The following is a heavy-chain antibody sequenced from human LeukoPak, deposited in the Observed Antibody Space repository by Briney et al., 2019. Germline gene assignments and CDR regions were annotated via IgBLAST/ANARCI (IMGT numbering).Heavy chain of an antibody. CDR3: ARHPTIAVSTSSPETTDY. CDR1: GGSISSSSYY. D-gene: IGHD1-1*01. V-gene: IGHV4-39*01. CDR2: IYYSGST. J-gene: IGHJ4*02. Sequence: SETLSLTCTVSGGSISSSSYYWGWIRQPPGKGLEWIGSIYYSGSTYYNPSLKSRVTISVDTSKNQFSLKLSSVTAADTAVYYCARHPTIAVSTSSPETTDYWGQGTLVTVSS.